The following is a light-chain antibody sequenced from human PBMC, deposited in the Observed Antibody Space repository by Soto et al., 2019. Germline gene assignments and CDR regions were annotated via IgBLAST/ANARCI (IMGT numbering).Light chain of an antibody. CDR1: QGISSY. CDR3: QQLNSYLSYT. Sequence: DIQLTQSPSFLSASVGDRVTITCRASQGISSYLAWYQQKPGKAPKLLIYAGSTLQSGVPSRFSGSGSGTEFTLTISSLQPEDFATYYCQQLNSYLSYTFGQGTKLEIK. CDR2: AGS. V-gene: IGKV1-9*01. J-gene: IGKJ2*01.